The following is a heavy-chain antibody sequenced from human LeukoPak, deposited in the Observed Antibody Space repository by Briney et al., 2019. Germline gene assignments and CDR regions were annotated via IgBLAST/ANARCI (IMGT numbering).Heavy chain of an antibody. D-gene: IGHD2-2*01. CDR3: ARRPLGYCSSTSCYYYYYMDV. Sequence: SETLSLTCAVSGGSISSSNWWSWVRQPPGKGLEWIGEIYHSGSTNYNPSLKSRVTISVDKSKNQFSLKLSSVTAADTAVYYCARRPLGYCSSTSCYYYYYMDVWGKGTTVTVSS. CDR2: IYHSGST. J-gene: IGHJ6*03. V-gene: IGHV4-4*02. CDR1: GGSISSSNW.